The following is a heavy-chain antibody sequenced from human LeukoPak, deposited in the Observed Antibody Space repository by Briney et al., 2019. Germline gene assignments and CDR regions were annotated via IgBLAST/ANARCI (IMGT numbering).Heavy chain of an antibody. D-gene: IGHD1-1*01. J-gene: IGHJ5*02. Sequence: GESLRLSCAASGFTFSSYAMSWVRQAPGKGLEWVSAISGSGGSTYYADSVKGRFTISRDNSKDTLYLQMNSLRAEDTAVYYCAKMEGGPEGWFDPWGQGTLVTVSS. CDR2: ISGSGGST. CDR3: AKMEGGPEGWFDP. V-gene: IGHV3-23*01. CDR1: GFTFSSYA.